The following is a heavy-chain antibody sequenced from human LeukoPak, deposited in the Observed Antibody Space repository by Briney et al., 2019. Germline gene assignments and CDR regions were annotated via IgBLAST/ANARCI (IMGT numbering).Heavy chain of an antibody. D-gene: IGHD3-10*01. CDR1: GFTFSSHT. CDR3: ARNYGSGSYLEYYFGY. J-gene: IGHJ4*02. Sequence: PGGSLRLSCAASGFTFSSHTMNWVRQAPGKGLEWVAVIWYDGSNKYYADSVKGRFTISRDNSKNTLYLQMNSLRAEDTAVYYCARNYGSGSYLEYYFGYWGQGTLVTVSS. V-gene: IGHV3-33*08. CDR2: IWYDGSNK.